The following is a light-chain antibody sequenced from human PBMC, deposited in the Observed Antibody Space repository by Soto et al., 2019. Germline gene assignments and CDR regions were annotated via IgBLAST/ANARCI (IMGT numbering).Light chain of an antibody. Sequence: QSVLTQPPSASGTPGQKVFISCSGSSSNIGGTNYAYWYQQLPGAAPKLLMHSNNLRPSGVPERISGSKFGTAASLAISGLRSEDESVYYCASWDDRLGAVIFGGGPKLTVL. V-gene: IGLV1-47*02. CDR3: ASWDDRLGAVI. CDR1: SSNIGGTNY. J-gene: IGLJ2*01. CDR2: SNN.